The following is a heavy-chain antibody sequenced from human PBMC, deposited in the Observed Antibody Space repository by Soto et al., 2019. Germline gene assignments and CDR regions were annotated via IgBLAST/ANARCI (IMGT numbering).Heavy chain of an antibody. CDR2: INPSGGST. V-gene: IGHV1-46*03. D-gene: IGHD6-19*01. CDR1: GYTFTSYY. Sequence: QVQLVQSGAEVKKPGASVKVSCKASGYTFTSYYMHWVRQAPGQGLEWMGIINPSGGSTSYAQKFQGRVTMTRDTSTSTVYMELSSLRSEDTAVYYCAREGIAVAGTGYYFDYWGQGTLVTVSS. J-gene: IGHJ4*02. CDR3: AREGIAVAGTGYYFDY.